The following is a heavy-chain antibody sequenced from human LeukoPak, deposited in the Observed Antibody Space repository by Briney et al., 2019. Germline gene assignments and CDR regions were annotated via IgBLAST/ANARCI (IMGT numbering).Heavy chain of an antibody. CDR1: GYTFTGYY. J-gene: IGHJ5*02. Sequence: ASVKVSCKASGYTFTGYYMHWVRQAPGQGLEWMGWINPNSGGTNYAQKFQGRVTMTRDTSISTAYMGLSRLRSDDTAVYYCARPNYDFWSGFPNWLDPWGQGTLVTVSS. CDR2: INPNSGGT. V-gene: IGHV1-2*02. D-gene: IGHD3-3*01. CDR3: ARPNYDFWSGFPNWLDP.